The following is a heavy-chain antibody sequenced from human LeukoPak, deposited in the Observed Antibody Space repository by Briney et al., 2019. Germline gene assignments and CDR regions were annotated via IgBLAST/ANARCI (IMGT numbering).Heavy chain of an antibody. Sequence: SETLSLTCTVSGGSISSYYWSWIRQPPGKGLEWIGYIYYSGSTNYNPSLKSRVTISVDTSKNQFSLKLSSVTAADTAVYYCARVEVATTDAFDIWGQGTMVTVSS. J-gene: IGHJ3*02. V-gene: IGHV4-59*01. CDR3: ARVEVATTDAFDI. CDR2: IYYSGST. D-gene: IGHD5-12*01. CDR1: GGSISSYY.